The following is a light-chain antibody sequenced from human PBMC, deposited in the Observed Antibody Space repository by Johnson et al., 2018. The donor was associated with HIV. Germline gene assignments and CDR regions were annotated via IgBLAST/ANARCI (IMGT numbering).Light chain of an antibody. CDR1: SSNIGNNY. V-gene: IGLV1-51*02. CDR3: GTWDSSLSALYV. J-gene: IGLJ1*01. CDR2: KNN. Sequence: QSVLTQPPSVSAAPGQKVTISCSGSSSNIGNNYVSWYQQLPGTAPKLLIYKNNKRPSGIPDRLSGSKSGTSATLGITGLQTGDEADYYCGTWDSSLSALYVFGTGTKVTVL.